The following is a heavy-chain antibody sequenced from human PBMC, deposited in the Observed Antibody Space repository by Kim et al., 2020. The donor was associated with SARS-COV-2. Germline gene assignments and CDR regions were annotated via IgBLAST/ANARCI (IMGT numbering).Heavy chain of an antibody. J-gene: IGHJ3*02. CDR1: GFTFSSYG. CDR3: ARDGDVDAFDI. CDR2: IWYDGSNK. D-gene: IGHD7-27*01. Sequence: GGSLRLSCAASGFTFSSYGMHWVRQAPGKGLEWVAVIWYDGSNKYYADSVKGRFTISRDNSKNTLYLQMNSLRAEDTAVYYCARDGDVDAFDIWGQGTMVTVSS. V-gene: IGHV3-33*01.